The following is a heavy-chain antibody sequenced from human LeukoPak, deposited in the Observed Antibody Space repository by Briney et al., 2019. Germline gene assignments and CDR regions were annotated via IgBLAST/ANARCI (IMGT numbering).Heavy chain of an antibody. D-gene: IGHD4-11*01. CDR2: IYTSGST. V-gene: IGHV4-4*07. CDR3: ARDLGPTGKNWLDP. CDR1: GGSISSYY. J-gene: IGHJ5*02. Sequence: SETLSLTCTVSGGSISSYYWSWIRQPAGKGLEWIGRIYTSGSTNYNPSLKSRVTMSVDTSKNQFSLKLSSVTAADTAVYYCARDLGPTGKNWLDPWGQGTLVTVSS.